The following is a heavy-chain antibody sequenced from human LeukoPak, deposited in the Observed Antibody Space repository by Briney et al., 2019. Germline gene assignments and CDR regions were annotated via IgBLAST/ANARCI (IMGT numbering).Heavy chain of an antibody. CDR3: GKDGPVISY. CDR2: ISGDGSVT. D-gene: IGHD2-21*01. V-gene: IGHV3-43*02. J-gene: IGHJ4*02. Sequence: PGGSLRLSCAASGFAFDDFGMHWVREAPGKGLGWVSFISGDGSVTYYTASLKGRFTVSRDNRKNSLYLQMGSLRAEDTALYYCGKDGPVISYWGQGTVVTVSS. CDR1: GFAFDDFG.